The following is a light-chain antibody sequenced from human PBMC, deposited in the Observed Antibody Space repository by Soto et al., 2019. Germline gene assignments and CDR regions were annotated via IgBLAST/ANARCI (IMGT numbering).Light chain of an antibody. CDR3: QQYGSWT. J-gene: IGKJ1*01. CDR1: QTISSNY. V-gene: IGKV3-20*01. Sequence: EIVLTQSPGTLSVSPGERATLSCRASQTISSNYLAWYQQKPGQAPSLLIYGTSSRATGIPDRFSGSGSGTDFTLTISRLEPEDSAIYYCQQYGSWTFGQGTKLEI. CDR2: GTS.